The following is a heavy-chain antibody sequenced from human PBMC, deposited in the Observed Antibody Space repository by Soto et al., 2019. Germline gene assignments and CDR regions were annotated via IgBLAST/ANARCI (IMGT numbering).Heavy chain of an antibody. CDR3: ARSGYSRSWTLTRFDFVDX. CDR2: IIPIFGTA. Sequence: SVKVSCKASGGTFSSYAISWVRQAPGQGLEWMGGIIPIFGTANYAQKFQGRVTITADESTSTAYMELSSLRSEDTAVYYCARSGYSRSWTLTRFDFVDXWGQGTLVTVSX. D-gene: IGHD6-13*01. CDR1: GGTFSSYA. J-gene: IGHJ4*02. V-gene: IGHV1-69*13.